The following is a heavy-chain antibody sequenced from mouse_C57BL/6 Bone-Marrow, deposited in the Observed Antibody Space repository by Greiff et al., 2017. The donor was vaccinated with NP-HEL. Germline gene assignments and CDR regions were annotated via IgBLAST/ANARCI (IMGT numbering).Heavy chain of an antibody. J-gene: IGHJ2*01. CDR3: ARDSGYYYYGSSYY. CDR2: IDPSGSYT. Sequence: QVQLQQPGAELVKPGASVKLSCKASGYTFTSYWMQWVKQRPGQGLEWIGEIDPSGSYTNYNQKFKGKATLTVDTSSSTAYMQLSSLTSEDSAVYYCARDSGYYYYGSSYYWGQGTTLTVSS. D-gene: IGHD1-1*01. V-gene: IGHV1-50*01. CDR1: GYTFTSYW.